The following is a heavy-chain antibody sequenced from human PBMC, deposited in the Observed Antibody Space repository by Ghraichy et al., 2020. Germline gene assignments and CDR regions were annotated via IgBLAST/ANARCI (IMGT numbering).Heavy chain of an antibody. CDR2: ISGSGGST. J-gene: IGHJ4*02. Sequence: LSLTCAASGFTFSSYALSWVRQAPGKGLEWVSGISGSGGSTNYADSVKGRFTISRDNSKNTLYLQMNSLRAEDTAVYYCAKDSSGWYFGGNDYWGQGTLVTVSS. V-gene: IGHV3-23*01. CDR3: AKDSSGWYFGGNDY. D-gene: IGHD6-19*01. CDR1: GFTFSSYA.